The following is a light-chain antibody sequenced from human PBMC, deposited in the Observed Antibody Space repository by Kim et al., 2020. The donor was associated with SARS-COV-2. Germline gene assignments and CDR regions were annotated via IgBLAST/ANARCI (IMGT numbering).Light chain of an antibody. J-gene: IGKJ1*01. CDR2: AAS. V-gene: IGKV1-8*01. CDR3: QQYYSYPRT. Sequence: AATGDRGTITCRASQGISSYLAWYQQKPGKAPKLLIYAASTLQSGVPSRFSGSGSGTDFTLTISCLQSEDFATYYCQQYYSYPRTFGQGTKVDIK. CDR1: QGISSY.